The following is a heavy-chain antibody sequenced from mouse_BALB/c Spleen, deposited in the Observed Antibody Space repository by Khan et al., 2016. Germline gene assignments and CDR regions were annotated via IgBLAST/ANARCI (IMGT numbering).Heavy chain of an antibody. CDR2: ISSGGSYT. CDR3: ASSSDGSTSDYAMAD. Sequence: EVELVESGGDLVKPGGSLNLSCAASGFTFSNYAMSWVRQTPDKRLEWVATISSGGSYTYYPDSVKGRFTISRDNAKNTLYLQMSSLKSEDTAIYYCASSSDGSTSDYAMADWAQGTAVTVS. V-gene: IGHV5-6*01. D-gene: IGHD1-1*01. CDR1: GFTFSNYA. J-gene: IGHJ4*01.